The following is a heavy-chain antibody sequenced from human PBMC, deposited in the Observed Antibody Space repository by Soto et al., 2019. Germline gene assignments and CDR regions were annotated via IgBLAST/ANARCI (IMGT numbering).Heavy chain of an antibody. J-gene: IGHJ6*02. V-gene: IGHV3-23*01. CDR2: ISGSGGTT. CDR3: AKDMYGGNNLYGTDV. CDR1: GFTLGTYA. D-gene: IGHD5-12*01. Sequence: EVQLLESGGGLVQPGGSLRLSCAASGFTLGTYAMYWVRQAPRKGLEWVSAISGSGGTTYYADSVKGLFTISRDNSKNMLFLQMGSLRAEDTAVYFCAKDMYGGNNLYGTDVWCQGTTVTVSS.